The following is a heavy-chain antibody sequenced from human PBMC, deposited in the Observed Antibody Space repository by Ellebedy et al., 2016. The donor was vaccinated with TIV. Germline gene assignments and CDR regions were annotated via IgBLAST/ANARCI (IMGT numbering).Heavy chain of an antibody. V-gene: IGHV3-66*01. CDR2: IYSGGST. CDR3: ARGFSARYCSSASCYQSYYYYGMDV. J-gene: IGHJ6*02. CDR1: GFTVSNNY. Sequence: PGGSLRLSCAASGFTVSNNYMSWVRQAPGKGLEWVSIIYSGGSTYYADSVKGRFTISRDNSKNTLYLQMNSLRAEDTAVYYCARGFSARYCSSASCYQSYYYYGMDVWGQGTTVTVSS. D-gene: IGHD2-2*01.